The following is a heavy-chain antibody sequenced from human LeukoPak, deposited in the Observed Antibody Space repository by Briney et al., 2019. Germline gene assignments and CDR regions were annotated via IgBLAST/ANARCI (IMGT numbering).Heavy chain of an antibody. CDR1: GGTFSSYT. CDR2: IIPTLGIA. CDR3: ARGSSTSCYL. Sequence: ASVKVSCKASGGTFSSYTISWVRQAPGQGLEWMGRIIPTLGIANYAQKFQGRVTITADKSTSTAYMELSSLRSEDTAVYYCARGSSTSCYLWGQGTLVTVSS. V-gene: IGHV1-69*02. J-gene: IGHJ4*02. D-gene: IGHD2-2*01.